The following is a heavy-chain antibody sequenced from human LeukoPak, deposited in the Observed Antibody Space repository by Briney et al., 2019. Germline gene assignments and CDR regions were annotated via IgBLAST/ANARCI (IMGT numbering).Heavy chain of an antibody. CDR1: GFTFSSYA. Sequence: GGSLRLSCAASGFTFSSYAMSWVRQAPGKGLEWVSAISGSGGSTYYADSVKGRFTISRDNSKNTLYLQMNSLRAEDTAVYYCAKDLARYSYGLNWFDPWGQGTLVTVSS. CDR3: AKDLARYSYGLNWFDP. V-gene: IGHV3-23*01. CDR2: ISGSGGST. D-gene: IGHD5-18*01. J-gene: IGHJ5*02.